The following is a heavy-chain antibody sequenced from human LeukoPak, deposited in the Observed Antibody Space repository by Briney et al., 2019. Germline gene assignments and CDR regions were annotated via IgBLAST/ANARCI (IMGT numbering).Heavy chain of an antibody. Sequence: PGGSLRLSCAASGFSFSDYYMSWICQAPGKGLEWVSYISGSTSYTDYADSVKGRFTISRDNAKNSLYLQMNSLRAEDTAVYYCARTLVAAPGSKGGPWGQGTLVTVSS. D-gene: IGHD6-13*01. CDR1: GFSFSDYY. CDR2: ISGSTSYT. CDR3: ARTLVAAPGSKGGP. J-gene: IGHJ5*02. V-gene: IGHV3-11*03.